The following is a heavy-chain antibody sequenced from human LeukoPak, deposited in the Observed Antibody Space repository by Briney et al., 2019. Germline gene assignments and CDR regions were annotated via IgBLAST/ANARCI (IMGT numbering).Heavy chain of an antibody. CDR3: AIKYYDFWSGYRLVPSNYYMDV. D-gene: IGHD3-3*01. Sequence: ASVKVSCKASGYTFTSYAMNWVRQAPGQGLEWMGWINTNTGNPTYAQGFTGRFVFSLDTSVSTAYLQIGSLKAEDTAVYYCAIKYYDFWSGYRLVPSNYYMDVWGKGTTVTVSS. V-gene: IGHV7-4-1*01. CDR2: INTNTGNP. CDR1: GYTFTSYA. J-gene: IGHJ6*03.